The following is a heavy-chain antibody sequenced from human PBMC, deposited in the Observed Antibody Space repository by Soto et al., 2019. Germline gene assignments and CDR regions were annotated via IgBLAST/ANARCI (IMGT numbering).Heavy chain of an antibody. V-gene: IGHV4-59*08. CDR1: GGSVSSYY. Sequence: QVQLQESGPGLVKPSETLSLTCTVSGGSVSSYYWGWIRQPPGKGLEWIGYIYYSGSTKYNPSLKSRVPMSVDTSNNQFSLKVSSVTAADTAVYYCARHSNRSYGLFYFDYWGLGALVTVSS. CDR3: ARHSNRSYGLFYFDY. D-gene: IGHD1-26*01. J-gene: IGHJ4*02. CDR2: IYYSGST.